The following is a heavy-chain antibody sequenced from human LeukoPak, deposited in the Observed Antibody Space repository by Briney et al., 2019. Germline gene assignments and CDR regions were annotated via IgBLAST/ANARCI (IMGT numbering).Heavy chain of an antibody. J-gene: IGHJ6*02. CDR1: GFTFSSYG. Sequence: GGSLRLSCAASGFTFSSYGMHWGRQAPGKGLEWGAVIWYDGSNKYYADSVKGRFTISRDNSKNTLYLQMNSLRAEDTAVYYCARERRSIAASYGMDVWGQGTTVTVSS. V-gene: IGHV3-33*01. D-gene: IGHD6-13*01. CDR3: ARERRSIAASYGMDV. CDR2: IWYDGSNK.